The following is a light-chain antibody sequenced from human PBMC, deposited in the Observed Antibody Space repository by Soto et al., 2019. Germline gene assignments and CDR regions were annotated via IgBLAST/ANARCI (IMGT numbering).Light chain of an antibody. CDR1: QGISSY. V-gene: IGKV1-9*01. Sequence: DIQLTQSPSFLSASVGDXVTITCRASQGISSYLAWYQQKPGKAPKLLIYAASTLQSGVPSRFSGSGSGTEFTLTISSLQPEDVATYYCQQVNSYPLTFGGGTKVDIK. J-gene: IGKJ4*01. CDR2: AAS. CDR3: QQVNSYPLT.